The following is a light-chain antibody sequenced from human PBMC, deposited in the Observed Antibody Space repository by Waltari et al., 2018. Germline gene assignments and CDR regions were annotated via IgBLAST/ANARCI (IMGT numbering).Light chain of an antibody. V-gene: IGKV3-20*01. J-gene: IGKJ2*01. Sequence: EIVLTQSPGTLSLSPGERATLSCRASQSLSSSSLAWHQQKPGQAPRLLIYAASSRATGIPDRFSGSGSGTDFILTISRLEPEDFAVYYCQQYGNSPYTFGQGTKLGIK. CDR1: QSLSSSS. CDR2: AAS. CDR3: QQYGNSPYT.